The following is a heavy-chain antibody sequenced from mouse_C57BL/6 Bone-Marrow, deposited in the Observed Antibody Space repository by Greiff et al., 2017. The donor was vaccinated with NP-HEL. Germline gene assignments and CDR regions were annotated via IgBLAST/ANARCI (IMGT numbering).Heavy chain of an antibody. CDR1: GFTFSSYT. D-gene: IGHD1-1*01. J-gene: IGHJ1*03. CDR3: ARLPPFITTADPDWYFDV. V-gene: IGHV5-9*01. Sequence: EVKLMESGGGLVKPGGSLKLSCAASGFTFSSYTMSWVRQTPEKRLEWVATISGGGGNTYYPDSVKGRFTISRDNARNTLYLQMSSLRSEDTASYYCARLPPFITTADPDWYFDVWGTGTTVTVSS. CDR2: ISGGGGNT.